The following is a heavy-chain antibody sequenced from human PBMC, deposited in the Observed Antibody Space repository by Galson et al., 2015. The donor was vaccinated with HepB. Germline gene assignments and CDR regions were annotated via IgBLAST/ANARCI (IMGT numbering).Heavy chain of an antibody. CDR2: IKSKTDGGTT. CDR1: GFTFSNAW. Sequence: SLRLSCAASGFTFSNAWMSWVRQAPGKGLEWVGRIKSKTDGGTTDYAAPVKGRFTISRDDSKNTLYLQMNGLKTEDTAVYYCTTEYYYDSSGYYYLGMDVWGQGTTVTVSS. J-gene: IGHJ6*02. V-gene: IGHV3-15*01. CDR3: TTEYYYDSSGYYYLGMDV. D-gene: IGHD3-22*01.